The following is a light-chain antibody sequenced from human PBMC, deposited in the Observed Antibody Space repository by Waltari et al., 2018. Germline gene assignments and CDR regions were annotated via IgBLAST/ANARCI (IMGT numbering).Light chain of an antibody. Sequence: EIVLTQSPATLSLSPGERATLSCRASQSVSSYLAWYQQKPGQAPMLLIYDASNRATGIPARFSGSGSGTDFTFTISSLEPEDFAVYYCQQRRDTFDQGTKLEIK. J-gene: IGKJ2*01. V-gene: IGKV3-11*01. CDR1: QSVSSY. CDR2: DAS. CDR3: QQRRDT.